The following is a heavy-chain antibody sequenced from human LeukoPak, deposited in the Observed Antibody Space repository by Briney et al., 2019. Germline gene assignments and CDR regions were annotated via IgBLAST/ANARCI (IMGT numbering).Heavy chain of an antibody. Sequence: SQTLSLTCAVYGGSFSGYYWSWIRQHPGKGLEWIGEINHSGSTNYNPSLKSRVTISVDTSKNQFSLKLSSVTAADTAVYYCARQCVPYDFWSGYYTGAYYYYGMDVWGQGTTVTVSS. CDR1: GGSFSGYY. D-gene: IGHD3-3*01. V-gene: IGHV4-34*01. CDR2: INHSGST. J-gene: IGHJ6*02. CDR3: ARQCVPYDFWSGYYTGAYYYYGMDV.